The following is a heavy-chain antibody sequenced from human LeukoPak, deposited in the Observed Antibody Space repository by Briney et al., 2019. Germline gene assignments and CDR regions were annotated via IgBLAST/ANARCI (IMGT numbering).Heavy chain of an antibody. J-gene: IGHJ4*02. CDR1: GFIFSSYS. D-gene: IGHD5-24*01. CDR2: IRYDGSNK. Sequence: GGSLRLSCAASGFIFSSYSMNWVRQAPGKGLEWVAFIRYDGSNKYYADSVKGRFTISRDNSKNTLYLQMNSLRAEDTAVYYCAKDEGLRDGYNFDYWGQGTLVTVSS. CDR3: AKDEGLRDGYNFDY. V-gene: IGHV3-30*02.